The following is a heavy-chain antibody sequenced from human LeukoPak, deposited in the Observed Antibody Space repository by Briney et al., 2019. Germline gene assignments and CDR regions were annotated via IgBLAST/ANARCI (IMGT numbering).Heavy chain of an antibody. CDR3: AKEEVSSYGGGMWALVDYYYYGMDV. CDR2: ISYDGSNK. Sequence: GRSLRLSCAASGFTFSSYGMHWVRQAPGKGLEWVAVISYDGSNKYYADSVKGRFTISRDNSKNTLYLQMNSLRAEDTAVYYCAKEEVSSYGGGMWALVDYYYYGMDVCGQGTTVTVSS. CDR1: GFTFSSYG. D-gene: IGHD2-21*01. J-gene: IGHJ6*02. V-gene: IGHV3-30*18.